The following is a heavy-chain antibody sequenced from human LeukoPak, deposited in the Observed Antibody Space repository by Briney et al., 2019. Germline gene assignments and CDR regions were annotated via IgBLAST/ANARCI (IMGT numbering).Heavy chain of an antibody. J-gene: IGHJ4*02. CDR2: INSDGSST. V-gene: IGHV3-74*01. CDR1: GFTFSSYW. CDR3: ARERLQTHDFDY. Sequence: GGSLRLSCAASGFTFSSYWMHWVRQAPGKGLVWVSRINSDGSSTSYADSVKGRFTISRDNAKNTLYLQMDSLRAEDTAVYYCARERLQTHDFDYWGQGTLVTVSS.